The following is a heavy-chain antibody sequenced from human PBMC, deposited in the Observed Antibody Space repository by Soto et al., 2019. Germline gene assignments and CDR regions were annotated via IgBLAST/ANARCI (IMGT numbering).Heavy chain of an antibody. CDR3: AREIPERRYSGSFDF. D-gene: IGHD5-12*01. V-gene: IGHV4-30-4*01. J-gene: IGHJ4*02. CDR2: THYSGST. CDR1: AGSISSGNYY. Sequence: QVQLQESGPGLVRPSQTLSVTCTVSAGSISSGNYYWSWIRQPPGKGLEWIGYTHYSGSTFYNPSLKSRITISIDTSKNQFSLKLSSVTAADTAVYYCAREIPERRYSGSFDFWGQGTLVTVSS.